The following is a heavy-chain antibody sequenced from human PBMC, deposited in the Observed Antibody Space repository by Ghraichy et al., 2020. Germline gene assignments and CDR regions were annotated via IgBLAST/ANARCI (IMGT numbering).Heavy chain of an antibody. CDR2: IRYDGSNK. V-gene: IGHV3-30*02. D-gene: IGHD2-15*01. J-gene: IGHJ6*03. CDR3: AKSSPDIVASYYMDV. CDR1: GFTFSSYG. Sequence: GGSLRLSCAASGFTFSSYGMHWVRQAPGKGLEWVAFIRYDGSNKYYADSVKGRFTISRDSSKNTLYLQMNSLRAEDTAVYYCAKSSPDIVASYYMDVWGKGTTVTVSS.